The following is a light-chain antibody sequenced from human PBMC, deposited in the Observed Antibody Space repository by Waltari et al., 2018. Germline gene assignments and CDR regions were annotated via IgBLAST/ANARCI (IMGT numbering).Light chain of an antibody. Sequence: QSALTQPASVSGSPGQSITISCTGTSSDVGGYNYVSWYQQHPGKAPKLMIYDVSKRPSGVSNRFSGSKSGNTASLTISGLQDEDEADYYCCSYAGSRTWVFGGGTKLTVL. CDR1: SSDVGGYNY. V-gene: IGLV2-23*02. CDR2: DVS. CDR3: CSYAGSRTWV. J-gene: IGLJ3*02.